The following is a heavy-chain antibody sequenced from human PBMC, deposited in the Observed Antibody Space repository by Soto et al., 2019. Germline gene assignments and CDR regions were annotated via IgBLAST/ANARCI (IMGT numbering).Heavy chain of an antibody. J-gene: IGHJ6*02. D-gene: IGHD4-4*01. CDR3: AYMPARPQYCGMDG. CDR1: GFSLSTHGVA. Sequence: QVTLKESGPTLVKPTQTLTLTCTFSGFSLSTHGVAVAWIRQPPGKALEWLAHIFWDDDKRYSPSLTTRLTITKDTSKYQVVVTLTDMYHVDSATYYCAYMPARPQYCGMDGWGQGTTVTVSS. CDR2: IFWDDDK. V-gene: IGHV2-5*02.